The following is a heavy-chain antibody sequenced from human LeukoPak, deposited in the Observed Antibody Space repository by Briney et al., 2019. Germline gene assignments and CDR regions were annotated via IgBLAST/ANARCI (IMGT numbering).Heavy chain of an antibody. CDR2: INTNTGNT. D-gene: IGHD4-23*01. V-gene: IGHV1-18*01. J-gene: IGHJ5*02. CDR1: GYTFTSYD. Sequence: ASVKVSCKTSGYTFTSYDISWVRQAPGQGPEWLGWINTNTGNTHYAKSLQDRVTLTTDTSTSTAYTELRSLKSDDTAVYYCARGVSGVTPPWGQGTLVIVSS. CDR3: ARGVSGVTPP.